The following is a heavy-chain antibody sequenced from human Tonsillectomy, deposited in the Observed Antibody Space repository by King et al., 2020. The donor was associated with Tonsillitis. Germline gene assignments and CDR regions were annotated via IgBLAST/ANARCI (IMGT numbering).Heavy chain of an antibody. CDR2: IIPIFGTT. V-gene: IGHV1-69*06. J-gene: IGHJ6*03. D-gene: IGHD6-13*01. Sequence: QVQLVESGAEVKKPGSSVKVSCRASGGTFITSAISWVRQAPGQGLEWMGGIIPIFGTTNYAQKFQGRVTITADKSTSTAYMELSSLRSEDTAVYYCARGGVAAADTPYYYYFYMDVWGKGTTVTVSS. CDR1: GGTFITSA. CDR3: ARGGVAAADTPYYYYFYMDV.